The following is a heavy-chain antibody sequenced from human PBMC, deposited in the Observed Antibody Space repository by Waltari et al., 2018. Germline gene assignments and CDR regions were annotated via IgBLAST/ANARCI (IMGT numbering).Heavy chain of an antibody. J-gene: IGHJ5*02. CDR3: ARRRRYGSGSRNWFDP. CDR2: MNPNSGNT. CDR1: GYTFTSYD. V-gene: IGHV1-8*03. Sequence: QVQLVQSGAEVKKPGASVKVSCKASGYTFTSYDINWVRQATGQGLEWMGWMNPNSGNTGYAQKFQGRVTSTRNTSISTAYMELSSLRSEDTAVYYCARRRRYGSGSRNWFDPWGQGTLVTVSS. D-gene: IGHD3-10*01.